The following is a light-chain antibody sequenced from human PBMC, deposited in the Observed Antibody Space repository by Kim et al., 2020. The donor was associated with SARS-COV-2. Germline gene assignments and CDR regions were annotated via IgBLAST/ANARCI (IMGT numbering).Light chain of an antibody. V-gene: IGLV6-57*02. J-gene: IGLJ2*01. Sequence: NFMLTQPPSMSESPGKTVTISCTGGGGTIASTFVHWYQQRPGSAPTTVIYEDDQRPSGVPDRFSGSIDGSSNSASLTISGLKTEDEADYYCQSSDGSNLVFGGGTKLTV. CDR2: EDD. CDR1: GGTIASTF. CDR3: QSSDGSNLV.